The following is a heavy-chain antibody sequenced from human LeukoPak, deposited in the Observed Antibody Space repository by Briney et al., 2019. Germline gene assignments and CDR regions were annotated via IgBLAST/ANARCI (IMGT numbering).Heavy chain of an antibody. CDR2: INHSGST. V-gene: IGHV4-34*01. Sequence: SETLSLTCAVYGGSFSGYYWSWIRQPPGKGLEWIGEINHSGSTSYNPSLKSRVTIPVDTSKNEFSLKLSSVTAADTAVYYCARVGVTMPVWDDYWGQGTLVTVSS. D-gene: IGHD3-10*01. CDR1: GGSFSGYY. CDR3: ARVGVTMPVWDDY. J-gene: IGHJ4*02.